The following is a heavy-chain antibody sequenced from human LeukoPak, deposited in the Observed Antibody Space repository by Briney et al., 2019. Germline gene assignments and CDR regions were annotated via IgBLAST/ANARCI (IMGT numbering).Heavy chain of an antibody. Sequence: SVKVSCKASGGTFSSYAISWVRQAPGQGLEWMGRIIPILGIANYAQKFQGRVTITADKSTSTAYMELSSLRSEDTAVYYCATFRTGTGYYYYGMDVWGQGTTVTVSS. CDR1: GGTFSSYA. CDR2: IIPILGIA. J-gene: IGHJ6*02. D-gene: IGHD1-7*01. CDR3: ATFRTGTGYYYYGMDV. V-gene: IGHV1-69*04.